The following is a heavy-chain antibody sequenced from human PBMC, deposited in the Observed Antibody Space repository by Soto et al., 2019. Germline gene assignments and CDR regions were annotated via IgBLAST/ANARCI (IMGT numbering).Heavy chain of an antibody. V-gene: IGHV4-31*03. J-gene: IGHJ3*02. Sequence: PSETLSLTCTVSGGSISSGGYYWSWIRQHPGKGLEWIGYIYYSGSTNYNPSLKSRVTISVDTSKNQFSLKLSSVTAADTAVYYCARGRTYSFRAFDIWGQGTMVTVSS. D-gene: IGHD5-18*01. CDR1: GGSISSGGYY. CDR2: IYYSGST. CDR3: ARGRTYSFRAFDI.